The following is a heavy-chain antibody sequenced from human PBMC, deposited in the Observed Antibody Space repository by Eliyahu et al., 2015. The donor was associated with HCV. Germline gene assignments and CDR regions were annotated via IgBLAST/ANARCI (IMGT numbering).Heavy chain of an antibody. CDR3: AAGIVRVDNNYYYGMDV. J-gene: IGHJ6*02. CDR1: GGTFST. CDR2: VIPRFAAT. D-gene: IGHD2/OR15-2a*01. Sequence: QVQLVQSGAEVKKPGSSVKVSCKTSGGTFSTSWVRQAPGQGLEWMGGVIPRFAATSYAQKFQDRLTIIADESTSTVYMELSSLRSEDTAVYYCAAGIVRVDNNYYYGMDVWGQGTTVTVS. V-gene: IGHV1-69*01.